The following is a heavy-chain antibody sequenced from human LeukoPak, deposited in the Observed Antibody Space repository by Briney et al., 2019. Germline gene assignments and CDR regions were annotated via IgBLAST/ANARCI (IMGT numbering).Heavy chain of an antibody. CDR2: ISSSGSTI. J-gene: IGHJ4*02. D-gene: IGHD3-16*01. CDR3: ARDGGTPLDY. Sequence: GGSLRLSCAASGFAFSSYEMNWVRQAPGKGLEWVSYISSSGSTIYYADSVKGRFTVSRDNAKNSLYLQMNSLRAEDTAVYYCARDGGTPLDYWGQGTLVTVSS. CDR1: GFAFSSYE. V-gene: IGHV3-48*03.